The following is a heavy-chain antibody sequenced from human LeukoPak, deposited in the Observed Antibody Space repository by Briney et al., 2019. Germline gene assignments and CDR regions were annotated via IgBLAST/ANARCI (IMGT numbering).Heavy chain of an antibody. CDR3: ARGESGNHAGFFDI. V-gene: IGHV4-59*11. D-gene: IGHD1-14*01. Sequence: SETLSLTCTVSGGSITNHYWTWIRQPPGKELGWIGFIYYSGSTNYSPSLKSRVTISVDTSKNQFSLKLSSVTAADTAVYYCARGESGNHAGFFDIWGQGTMVTVSS. CDR1: GGSITNHY. J-gene: IGHJ3*02. CDR2: IYYSGST.